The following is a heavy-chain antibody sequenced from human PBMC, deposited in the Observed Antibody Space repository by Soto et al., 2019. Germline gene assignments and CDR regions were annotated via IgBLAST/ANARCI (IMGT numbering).Heavy chain of an antibody. CDR3: ARSRDRCGGDCYSVYAAFDL. J-gene: IGHJ3*01. V-gene: IGHV1-69*04. CDR2: NLPLGSSQ. Sequence: QVQLVQSGAEVKKPGSLLKVSCKASGATYSPFIAYAISWLRQARGQGLEGGGSNLPLGSSQHYAEGFQGRATISADSSTFTVSLELTNLTSDDAAVYFCARSRDRCGGDCYSVYAAFDLWGQGTAVTVSS. D-gene: IGHD2-21*02. CDR1: GATYSPFIAYA.